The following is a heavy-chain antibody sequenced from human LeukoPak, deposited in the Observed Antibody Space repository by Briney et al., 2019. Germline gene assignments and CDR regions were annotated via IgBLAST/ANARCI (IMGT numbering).Heavy chain of an antibody. D-gene: IGHD4-11*01. J-gene: IGHJ4*02. V-gene: IGHV2-5*02. Sequence: SGPTLVNPTQTLTLTCTFSGFSLSTSGVGVGWVRQPPGKALEWLALIYWDDDKRYNSSLKSRLTITKDTSKNQVVLTMTNVDPVDTATYSCVHRRIYSPFDYWGQGALVTVSS. CDR3: VHRRIYSPFDY. CDR1: GFSLSTSGVG. CDR2: IYWDDDK.